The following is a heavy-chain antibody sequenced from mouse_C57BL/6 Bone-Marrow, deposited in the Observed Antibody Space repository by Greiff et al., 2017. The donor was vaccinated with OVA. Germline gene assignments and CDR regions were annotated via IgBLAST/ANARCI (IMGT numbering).Heavy chain of an antibody. CDR2: ISSGSSTI. J-gene: IGHJ2*01. Sequence: EVKLMESGGGLVKPGGSLKLSCAASGFTFSDYGMHWVRQAPEKGLEWVAYISSGSSTIYYADTVKGRFPISRDNAKNTLFLQMTSLRSEDTAMYYCARDLYYFDYWGQGTTLTVSS. V-gene: IGHV5-17*01. CDR3: ARDLYYFDY. CDR1: GFTFSDYG.